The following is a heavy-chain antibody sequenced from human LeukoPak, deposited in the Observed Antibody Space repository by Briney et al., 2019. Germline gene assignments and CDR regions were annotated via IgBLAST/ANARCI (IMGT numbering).Heavy chain of an antibody. Sequence: GGSLRLSCAASGFTFSSYAMSWVRQAPGKGLEWDSIISVSGDSTYYADSVKGRFTISRDNSKNTLYLQMNSLRAEDTALYYCAKGPNWFDPWGQGTLVTVSS. CDR1: GFTFSSYA. CDR2: ISVSGDST. V-gene: IGHV3-23*01. CDR3: AKGPNWFDP. J-gene: IGHJ5*02.